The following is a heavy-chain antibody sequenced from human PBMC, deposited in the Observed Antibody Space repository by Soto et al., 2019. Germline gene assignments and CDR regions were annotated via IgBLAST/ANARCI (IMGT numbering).Heavy chain of an antibody. J-gene: IGHJ6*02. CDR3: VSANVVIPAVWQYYAMDV. Sequence: SEALSVTCSVSGVYILRSSYYWGWVRQPPGKGLEWIGNIYFSGSTFYNASLKSRVTISVDKSKSQFSLSLSAVTAADTAVYYCVSANVVIPAVWQYYAMDVWGQGTAVTV. V-gene: IGHV4-39*01. CDR2: IYFSGST. D-gene: IGHD3-16*01. CDR1: GVYILRSSYY.